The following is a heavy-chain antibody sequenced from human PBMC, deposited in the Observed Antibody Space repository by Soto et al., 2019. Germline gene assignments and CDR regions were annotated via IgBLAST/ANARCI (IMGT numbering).Heavy chain of an antibody. V-gene: IGHV3-21*01. J-gene: IGHJ5*02. CDR1: GFTFSSYS. CDR2: ISSSSSYI. Sequence: EVQLVESGGGLVKPGGSLRLSCAASGFTFSSYSMNWVRQAPGKGLEWGSSISSSSSYIYYADSVKGRFTISRDNAKNSQYLQMNSLRAEDTAVYYCARDPGVRGGGWFDPWGQGTLVTVSS. CDR3: ARDPGVRGGGWFDP. D-gene: IGHD3-10*01.